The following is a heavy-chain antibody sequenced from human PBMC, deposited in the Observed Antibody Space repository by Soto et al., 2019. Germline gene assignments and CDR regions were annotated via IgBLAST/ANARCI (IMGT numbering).Heavy chain of an antibody. CDR1: GFTFSSYS. CDR2: ISSSSSYI. Sequence: GGSLRLASAASGFTFSSYSMNWVRQAPGKGLEWVSSISSSSSYIYYADSVKGRFTISRDNAKNSLYLQMNSLRAEGTAVYYCARDRRSCGGSCYYESMDVLGQGTTVTVSS. D-gene: IGHD2-15*01. J-gene: IGHJ6*01. CDR3: ARDRRSCGGSCYYESMDV. V-gene: IGHV3-21*01.